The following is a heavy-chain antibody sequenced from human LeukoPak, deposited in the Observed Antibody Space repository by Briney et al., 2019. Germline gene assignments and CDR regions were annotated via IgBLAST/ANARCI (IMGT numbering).Heavy chain of an antibody. CDR3: AKDLSSYYDSTRFDY. D-gene: IGHD3-22*01. Sequence: GGSLRLSCAASGFTFSNAWMSWVRQAPGKGLEWVSAISGSGGSTYYADSVKGRFTISRDNSKNTLYLQMNSLRAEDTAVYYCAKDLSSYYDSTRFDYWGQGTLVTVSS. V-gene: IGHV3-23*01. J-gene: IGHJ4*02. CDR1: GFTFSNAW. CDR2: ISGSGGST.